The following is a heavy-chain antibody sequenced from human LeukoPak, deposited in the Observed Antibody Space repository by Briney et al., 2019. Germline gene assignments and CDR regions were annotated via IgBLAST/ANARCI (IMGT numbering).Heavy chain of an antibody. J-gene: IGHJ4*02. D-gene: IGHD6-13*01. CDR1: GGTFNSYA. CDR3: AREAAAGLDY. V-gene: IGHV1-69*05. CDR2: IIPIFGTA. Sequence: GASVKVSCKASGGTFNSYAISWVRQAPGQGLEWMGGIIPIFGTANYAQKFQGRVTITTDESTSTAYMELSSLRSEDTAVYYCAREAAAGLDYWGQGTLVTVSS.